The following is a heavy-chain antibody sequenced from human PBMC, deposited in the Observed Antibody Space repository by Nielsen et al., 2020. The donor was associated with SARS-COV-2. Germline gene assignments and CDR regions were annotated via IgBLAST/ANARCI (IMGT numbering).Heavy chain of an antibody. D-gene: IGHD2-2*01. Sequence: GESLKISCAASGFTFSGSAMHWVRQASGKGLEWVGRIRSYANDYATAYAASVKGRFTISRDDSRNTTYLQLYRLKTEDTALYFCTRGLSDFWGQGTLVTVSS. CDR1: GFTFSGSA. CDR2: IRSYANDYAT. V-gene: IGHV3-73*01. CDR3: TRGLSDF. J-gene: IGHJ4*02.